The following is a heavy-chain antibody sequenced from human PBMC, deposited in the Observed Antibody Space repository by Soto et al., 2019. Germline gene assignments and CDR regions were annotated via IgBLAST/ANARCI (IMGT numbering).Heavy chain of an antibody. CDR1: GFTFSNYG. CDR3: ARGRDYLGGDFDY. Sequence: GGSLRLSCTASGFTFSNYGMHWVRQAPGKGLKWVAVISYDGSNKYYADSVKGRFTISRDNSKNTLYLQMNSLRAEDTAVYYCARGRDYLGGDFDYWGQGTLVTVSS. J-gene: IGHJ4*02. V-gene: IGHV3-30-3*01. CDR2: ISYDGSNK. D-gene: IGHD3-16*01.